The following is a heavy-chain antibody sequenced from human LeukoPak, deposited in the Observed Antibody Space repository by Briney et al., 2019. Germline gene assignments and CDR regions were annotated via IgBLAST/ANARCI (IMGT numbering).Heavy chain of an antibody. CDR1: GYTPTELS. CDR2: ISAYNGNT. D-gene: IGHD2-2*01. CDR3: ARGVPAAIETDY. J-gene: IGHJ4*02. Sequence: GASVKVSRKVSGYTPTELSMHRVRQAPGKGLEWMGWISAYNGNTNYAQKLQGRVTMTTDTSTSTAYMQLRSLRSDDTAVYYCARGVPAAIETDYWGQGTLVTVSS. V-gene: IGHV1-18*01.